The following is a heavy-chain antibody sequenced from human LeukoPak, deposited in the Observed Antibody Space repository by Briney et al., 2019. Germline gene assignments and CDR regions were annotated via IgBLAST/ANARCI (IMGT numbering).Heavy chain of an antibody. Sequence: SETLSLTCTGSGGSISSYYWSWIRQPAGKGLEWIGRIYTSGSTNYNPSLKSRVTISVDKSKNQFSLKLSSVTAADTAVYYCARQSPPSRGYSGYTYNYWGQGTLVTVSS. J-gene: IGHJ4*02. CDR1: GGSISSYY. CDR2: IYTSGST. D-gene: IGHD5-12*01. V-gene: IGHV4-4*07. CDR3: ARQSPPSRGYSGYTYNY.